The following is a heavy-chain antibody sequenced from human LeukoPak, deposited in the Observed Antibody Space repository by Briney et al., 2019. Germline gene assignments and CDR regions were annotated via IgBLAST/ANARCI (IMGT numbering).Heavy chain of an antibody. J-gene: IGHJ4*02. Sequence: PSETLSLTCTVSGGSVSSGSYYWNWIRQPPGKGLEWIGYFYYSGTTNYNPSLKSRVTISVDTSKNQFSLKLSSVTAADTAVYYCARLSDYYDSSGYHFDYWGQGTLVTVSS. CDR3: ARLSDYYDSSGYHFDY. V-gene: IGHV4-61*01. CDR2: FYYSGTT. D-gene: IGHD3-22*01. CDR1: GGSVSSGSYY.